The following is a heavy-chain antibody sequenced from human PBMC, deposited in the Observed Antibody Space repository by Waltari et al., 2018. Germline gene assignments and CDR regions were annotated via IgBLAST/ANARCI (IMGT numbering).Heavy chain of an antibody. CDR3: ATPSTREYSSSSLGYYFDY. V-gene: IGHV1-24*01. Sequence: QVQLVQSGAEVKKPGASVTVSCKVSGYTLTELSMPWLRQAPGKGLEWMGGFDPEDGETIYAQKFQGRVTMTEDTSTDTAYMELSSLRSEDTAVYYCATPSTREYSSSSLGYYFDYWGQGTLVTVSS. J-gene: IGHJ4*02. D-gene: IGHD6-6*01. CDR2: FDPEDGET. CDR1: GYTLTELS.